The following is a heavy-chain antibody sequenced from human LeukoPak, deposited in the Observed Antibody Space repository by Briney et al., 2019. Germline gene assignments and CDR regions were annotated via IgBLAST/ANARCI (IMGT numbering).Heavy chain of an antibody. D-gene: IGHD3-16*02. CDR1: GFTFSSYA. V-gene: IGHV3-23*01. J-gene: IGHJ5*02. CDR3: AKDTVRLSPNWLDP. CDR2: ISGSGGST. Sequence: PGGSLRLSCAASGFTFSSYAMSWVRQAPGKGLEWVSAISGSGGSTYYADPVKGRFTISRDNSKNTLYLQMNSLRAEDTAVYYCAKDTVRLSPNWLDPWGQGTLVTVSS.